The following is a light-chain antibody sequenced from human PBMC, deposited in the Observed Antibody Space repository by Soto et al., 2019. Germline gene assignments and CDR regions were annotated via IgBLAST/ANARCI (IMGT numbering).Light chain of an antibody. CDR2: DAS. CDR1: QSISGY. CDR3: QHSYSNFPIT. V-gene: IGKV1-39*01. J-gene: IGKJ5*01. Sequence: DIQVTQSPSSLSASVGDRVTISCRARQSISGYLNWYQQKPGKAPNLLIFDASSLQSGVPSRFSGRGSGAEYTLTISSLQPEDCATYFCQHSYSNFPITFGQGTRLEIK.